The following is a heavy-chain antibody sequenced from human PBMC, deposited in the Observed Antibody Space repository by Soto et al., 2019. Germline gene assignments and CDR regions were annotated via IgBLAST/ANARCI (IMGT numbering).Heavy chain of an antibody. Sequence: QVQLQESGPGLVKPSQTLSLTCTVSGGSISSGGYYWSWIRHHPGKGLEWIGYIYYSGSTYYNPSLKSRVTISVDPSKNQFSLKLSSVTAADTAVYYSARLKRYFACSHFEYWGQGTLVTVSS. V-gene: IGHV4-31*03. CDR1: GGSISSGGYY. CDR3: ARLKRYFACSHFEY. D-gene: IGHD3-9*01. J-gene: IGHJ4*02. CDR2: IYYSGST.